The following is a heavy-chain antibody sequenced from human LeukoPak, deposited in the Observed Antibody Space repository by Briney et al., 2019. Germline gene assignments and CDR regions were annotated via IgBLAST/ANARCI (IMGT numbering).Heavy chain of an antibody. D-gene: IGHD2-2*01. Sequence: PSETLSLTCTVSGGSISSHYWSWIRQPPGKGLEWIGYIYYSGSTNYNPSLKSRVAIPVDTSKTQFYLKLNSVTAADTAVYYCARGHCSSTSCYRNWFDPWGQGTLVTVSS. CDR1: GGSISSHY. V-gene: IGHV4-59*11. CDR2: IYYSGST. J-gene: IGHJ5*02. CDR3: ARGHCSSTSCYRNWFDP.